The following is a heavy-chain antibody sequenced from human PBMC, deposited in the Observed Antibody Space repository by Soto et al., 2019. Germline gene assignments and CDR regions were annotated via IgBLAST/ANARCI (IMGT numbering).Heavy chain of an antibody. CDR1: GFTFTDHY. CDR3: AREIRRDYYYYYPLDV. V-gene: IGHV3-72*01. Sequence: GSLRLSCLASGFTFTDHYMDWVRQAPGTGLEWIARTKNKPNNYTTTYATSVKGRFTISRDDSESSLYLQMNNLKTEDTAVYYCAREIRRDYYYYYPLDVWGQGTTVTVSS. J-gene: IGHJ6*02. CDR2: TKNKPNNYTT.